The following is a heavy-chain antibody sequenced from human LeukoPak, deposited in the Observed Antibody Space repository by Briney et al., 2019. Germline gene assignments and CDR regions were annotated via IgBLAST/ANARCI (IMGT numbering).Heavy chain of an antibody. Sequence: ASVKVSCKASGYTFTGYYMHWVRQAPGQGLEWMGWINPNSGGTNYAQKFQGRVTMTRDTSISTAYMELSRLRSDDTAVYYCARDIQVPAARYIHPRYFDYWGQGTLVTVSS. CDR3: ARDIQVPAARYIHPRYFDY. V-gene: IGHV1-2*02. CDR1: GYTFTGYY. D-gene: IGHD2-2*01. J-gene: IGHJ4*02. CDR2: INPNSGGT.